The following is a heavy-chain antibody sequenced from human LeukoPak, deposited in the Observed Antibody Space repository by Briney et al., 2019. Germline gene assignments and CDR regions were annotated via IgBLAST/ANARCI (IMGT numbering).Heavy chain of an antibody. D-gene: IGHD3-10*01. CDR3: ARGGYYGSGVFDY. Sequence: KFQGRVTITRDTSASTAYMELSSLRSEDTAVYYCARGGYYGSGVFDYWGQGTLVTVSS. V-gene: IGHV1-3*01. J-gene: IGHJ4*02.